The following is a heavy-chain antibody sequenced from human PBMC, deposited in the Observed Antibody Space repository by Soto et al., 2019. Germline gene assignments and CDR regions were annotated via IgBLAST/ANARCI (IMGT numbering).Heavy chain of an antibody. CDR3: AREQQLAFDN. V-gene: IGHV3-48*01. J-gene: IGHJ4*02. CDR1: GFTFSSYS. D-gene: IGHD6-13*01. Sequence: GGSLRLSCAASGFTFSSYSFNWVRQAPGKGLEWLSYIGSSSTTIYYADSVKGRFIISRDNAKNSLYLQMNSLRPEDTAVYYYAREQQLAFDNWGQGTRVTVSS. CDR2: IGSSSTTI.